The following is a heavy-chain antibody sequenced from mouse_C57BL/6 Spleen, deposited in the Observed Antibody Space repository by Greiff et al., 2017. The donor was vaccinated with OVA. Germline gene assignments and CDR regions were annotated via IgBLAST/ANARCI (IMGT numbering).Heavy chain of an antibody. Sequence: QVQLQQPGAELVMPGASVKLSCKASGYTFTSYWMHWVKQRPGQGLEWIGEIDPSDSYTNYNQKFKGKSTLTVDKSSSTAYMQLSSLTSEDSAVYYCARSITTVVVRGYFDYWGQGTTLTVSS. J-gene: IGHJ2*01. CDR1: GYTFTSYW. CDR3: ARSITTVVVRGYFDY. V-gene: IGHV1-69*01. CDR2: IDPSDSYT. D-gene: IGHD1-1*01.